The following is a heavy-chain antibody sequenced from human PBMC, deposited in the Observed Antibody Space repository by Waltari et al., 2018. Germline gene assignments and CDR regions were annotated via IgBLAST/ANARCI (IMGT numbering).Heavy chain of an antibody. CDR1: GCSRTTNRHY. D-gene: IGHD5-12*01. J-gene: IGHJ3*01. V-gene: IGHV4-39*01. CDR3: ATYIGASVGTAAFDV. Sequence: QLQLQESGPRLVRPSETLSLICRASGCSRTTNRHYWAWLRQSPGQGREWIGTVSYSGTTYISPSLKSRVSVSRDTSKNQVSLILGSVTATDMAVYYCATYIGASVGTAAFDVWGQGTMVTVSS. CDR2: VSYSGTT.